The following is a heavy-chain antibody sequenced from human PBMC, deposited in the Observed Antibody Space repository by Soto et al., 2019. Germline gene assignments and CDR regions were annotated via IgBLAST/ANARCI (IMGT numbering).Heavy chain of an antibody. CDR3: ARGGSTFLEGSLGSMDV. CDR2: INSDGSST. D-gene: IGHD3-3*02. V-gene: IGHV3-74*01. J-gene: IGHJ6*02. Sequence: GGSLRLSCVASGFTFSTYWMYWVRQAPGKGLVWVSRINSDGSSTDYADSVKGRFTISRDNAKNTLSLQMNSLRAEDTAVYYCARGGSTFLEGSLGSMDVWGQGT. CDR1: GFTFSTYW.